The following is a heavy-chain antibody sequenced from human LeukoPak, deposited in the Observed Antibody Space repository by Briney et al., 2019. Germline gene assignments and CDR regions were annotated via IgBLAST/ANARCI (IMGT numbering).Heavy chain of an antibody. CDR2: INSDGSST. D-gene: IGHD3-22*01. J-gene: IGHJ3*02. CDR3: AHYDSSSYHAFDI. Sequence: GGSLRLSCAATGFTFSSYWMHWVRQAPGKGLVWVSRINSDGSSTSYADSVKGRFTISRDNAKNTLYLQMNSLRAEDTAVYYCAHYDSSSYHAFDIWGQGTMVTVSS. CDR1: GFTFSSYW. V-gene: IGHV3-74*01.